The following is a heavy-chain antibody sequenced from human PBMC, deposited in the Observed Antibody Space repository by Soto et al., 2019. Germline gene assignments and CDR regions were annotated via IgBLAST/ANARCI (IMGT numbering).Heavy chain of an antibody. CDR3: ARGDREDIAVVVGVRPGEYGVDV. D-gene: IGHD2-15*01. CDR2: ISYDGSNK. V-gene: IGHV3-30-3*01. Sequence: QVQLVESGGGVVQPGRSLRLSCAASGFTFRSYAMHWVRQAPGKGLECVAVISYDGSNKFYRDYVKGRFTISRDNSKNTLYPQISSRRYEDTAVYYCARGDREDIAVVVGVRPGEYGVDVWGQGTTVTVSS. J-gene: IGHJ6*02. CDR1: GFTFRSYA.